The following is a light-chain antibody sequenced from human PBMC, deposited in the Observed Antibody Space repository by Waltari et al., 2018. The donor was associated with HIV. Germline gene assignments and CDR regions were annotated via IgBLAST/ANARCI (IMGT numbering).Light chain of an antibody. CDR1: SSKIGSNF. J-gene: IGLJ2*01. CDR3: AAWDDSRVV. CDR2: GNN. V-gene: IGLV1-47*01. Sequence: QSVLTQPPSASGTPGQRVTISCSGSSSKIGSNFVYWYQPLPGTAPKLLIYGNNQRPSGVPDRFSGSKSGTSASLAISGLRSEDEAAYYCAAWDDSRVVFGGGTKLTVL.